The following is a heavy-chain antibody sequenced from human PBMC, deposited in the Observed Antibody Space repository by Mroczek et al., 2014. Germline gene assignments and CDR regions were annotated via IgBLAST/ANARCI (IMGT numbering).Heavy chain of an antibody. CDR3: ARVRRGTTFDY. D-gene: IGHD3-16*01. V-gene: IGHV1-2*02. CDR2: INPNSGGT. CDR1: GYTFTGYY. J-gene: IGHJ4*02. Sequence: QVQLQESGAEVKRPGASVKVSCKASGYTFTGYYIHWVRQAPGQGLEWMGWINPNSGGTNYAQKFQGRVTMTRDTSINTVYMELNRLRSDDTAVCYCARVRRGTTFDYWGQGTLVTVSS.